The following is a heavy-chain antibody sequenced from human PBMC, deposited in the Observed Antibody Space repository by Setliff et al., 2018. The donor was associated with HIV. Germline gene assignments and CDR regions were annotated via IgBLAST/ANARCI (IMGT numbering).Heavy chain of an antibody. Sequence: PSETLSLTCTVSPVSISSTSYYWVWIRQPPGKGLEWIGSLDYTGSTYYKPSLKSRVTISVDTSKNQFSLKLSSVTAADTAVYYCASLYSRNWGQGTLVTVSS. CDR1: PVSISSTSYY. V-gene: IGHV4-39*01. J-gene: IGHJ4*02. CDR2: LDYTGST. D-gene: IGHD6-13*01. CDR3: ASLYSRN.